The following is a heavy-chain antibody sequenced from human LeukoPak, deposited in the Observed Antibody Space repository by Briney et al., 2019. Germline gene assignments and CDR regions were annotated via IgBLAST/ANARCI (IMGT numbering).Heavy chain of an antibody. CDR1: GYNFTRYY. V-gene: IGHV1-2*02. D-gene: IGHD2-2*01. Sequence: ASVKGSCKASGYNFTRYYFHWVRQAPGPGVGWMGWINPNSGDTNYAQKFQGRVTMTRDTSISTAHMELSRLRSDDTAVYYCARANPLYCSSTTCLFDYWGQGTLVTVSS. J-gene: IGHJ4*02. CDR3: ARANPLYCSSTTCLFDY. CDR2: INPNSGDT.